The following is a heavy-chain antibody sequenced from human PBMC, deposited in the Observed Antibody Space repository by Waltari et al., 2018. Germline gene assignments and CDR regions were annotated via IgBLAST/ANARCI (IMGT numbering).Heavy chain of an antibody. CDR2: IYTSGST. CDR3: AGRSGSYPTDFDY. Sequence: VQLQESGPGLVKPSQTLSLTCTVSGCSISSGSYYWCWIRQPAGKGLGWIWYIYTSGSTNYNPSLKSRVTISVDTSKNQFSLKLSSVTAADTAVYYCAGRSGSYPTDFDYWGQGTLVTVSS. CDR1: GCSISSGSYY. D-gene: IGHD1-26*01. J-gene: IGHJ4*02. V-gene: IGHV4-61*09.